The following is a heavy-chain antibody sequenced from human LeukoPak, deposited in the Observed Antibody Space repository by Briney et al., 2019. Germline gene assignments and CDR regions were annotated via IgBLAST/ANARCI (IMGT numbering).Heavy chain of an antibody. CDR1: GGSFSSYY. CDR3: ARGGDGYNWYFDY. V-gene: IGHV4-59*10. Sequence: SETLSLTCAVYGGSFSSYYWSCIRQLAGKGLEWIGRIYTSGSTNYNPSLKSRVTMSVDTSKNQFSLKLSSVTAADTAVYYCARGGDGYNWYFDYWGQGTLVTVSS. CDR2: IYTSGST. J-gene: IGHJ4*02. D-gene: IGHD5-24*01.